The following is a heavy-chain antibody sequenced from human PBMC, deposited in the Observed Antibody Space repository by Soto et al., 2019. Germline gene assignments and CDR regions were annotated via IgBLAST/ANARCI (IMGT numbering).Heavy chain of an antibody. CDR2: IIPIFGTA. J-gene: IGHJ4*02. CDR1: GGTFSSYA. CDR3: ARGGLRGYSYGFRPLDY. D-gene: IGHD5-18*01. Sequence: VASVKVSCKASGGTFSSYAISCVRQAPGQGLEWMGGIIPIFGTANYAQKFQGRVTITADESTSTAYMELSSLRSEDTAVYYCARGGLRGYSYGFRPLDYWGQGTLVTVSS. V-gene: IGHV1-69*13.